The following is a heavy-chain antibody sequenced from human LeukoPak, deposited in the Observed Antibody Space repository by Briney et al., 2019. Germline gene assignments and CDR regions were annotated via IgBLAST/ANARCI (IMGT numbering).Heavy chain of an antibody. D-gene: IGHD2-2*01. CDR2: ISSSSSTI. Sequence: GGSLGLSCAASGLTFSSYSMNWVRQAPGEGLEWVSYISSSSSTIYYADSVKGRFTISRDNAKNPLYLQMNSLRAEDTAVYYCARDKDIVVVPAYEKYFDYWGQGTLVTVSS. V-gene: IGHV3-48*04. CDR1: GLTFSSYS. CDR3: ARDKDIVVVPAYEKYFDY. J-gene: IGHJ4*02.